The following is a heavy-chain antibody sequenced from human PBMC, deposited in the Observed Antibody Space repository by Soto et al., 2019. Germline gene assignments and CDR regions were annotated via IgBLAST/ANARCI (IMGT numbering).Heavy chain of an antibody. CDR1: GYTFTYHG. J-gene: IGHJ4*02. Sequence: GASVKGSCKASGYTFTYHGITWVRQATGQGLEWMGWISGYTGNADYAQRFQGRVIMTTDTSTSTAYMEVRSLRSDDTAVYYCVRDRESSGTASAYWGQGTLVTVSS. V-gene: IGHV1-18*01. CDR2: ISGYTGNA. CDR3: VRDRESSGTASAY. D-gene: IGHD2-21*02.